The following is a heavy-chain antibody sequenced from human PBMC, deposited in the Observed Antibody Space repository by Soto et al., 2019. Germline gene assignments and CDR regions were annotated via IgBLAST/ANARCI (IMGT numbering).Heavy chain of an antibody. CDR2: IFSNDEK. V-gene: IGHV2-26*01. CDR1: GFSLSNARMG. CDR3: ARIHGCSWYYYYCGMDV. J-gene: IGHJ6*02. Sequence: QVTLKESGPVLVKPTETLTLTCTVSGFSLSNARMGVSWIRQPPGKALEWLAHIFSNDEKSYSTSLKSRLTISKDTPKSQVVLTMTNMDPVDTATYYCARIHGCSWYYYYCGMDVWGQGTTVTVSS. D-gene: IGHD6-13*01.